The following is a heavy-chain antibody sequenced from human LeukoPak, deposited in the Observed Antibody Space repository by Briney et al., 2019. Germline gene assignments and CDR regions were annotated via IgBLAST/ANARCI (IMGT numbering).Heavy chain of an antibody. CDR2: IDPNSGGT. Sequence: ASVKVSCKASGYTFTGYYMHWVRQAPGQGLEWMGWIDPNSGGTNYAQKFQGRVTMTRDTSISTAYMELSRLRSDDTAVYYCARGMYSSGWYGSFDYWGQGTLVTVSS. J-gene: IGHJ4*02. CDR1: GYTFTGYY. D-gene: IGHD6-19*01. CDR3: ARGMYSSGWYGSFDY. V-gene: IGHV1-2*02.